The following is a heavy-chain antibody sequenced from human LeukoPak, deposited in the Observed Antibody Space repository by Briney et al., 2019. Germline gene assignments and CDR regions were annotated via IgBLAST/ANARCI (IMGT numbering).Heavy chain of an antibody. J-gene: IGHJ3*02. Sequence: GGSLRLSCAASGFTYSSYAMSWVRQAPGKGLEWVSGISGSGTSTYYADSVKGRFTTSRDNAKNSLFLQMNTLRVEDTAVYYCARDVVGYYDSSGYYLSASDIWGQGTMVTVSS. CDR1: GFTYSSYA. CDR3: ARDVVGYYDSSGYYLSASDI. CDR2: ISGSGTST. V-gene: IGHV3-23*01. D-gene: IGHD3-22*01.